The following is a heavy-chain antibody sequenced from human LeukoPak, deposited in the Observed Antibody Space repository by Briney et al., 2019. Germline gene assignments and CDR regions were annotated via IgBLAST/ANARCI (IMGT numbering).Heavy chain of an antibody. Sequence: PSETLSVTCAVSGYSLSSRYYWGWIRQPPGKGLEWIGCIFHSGSTYYNPSLKSRVTISVDTSKNQFSLKLSSVTAADTAVYYCARVRGLYCFDYWGQGTLVTVSS. D-gene: IGHD2-15*01. CDR3: ARVRGLYCFDY. V-gene: IGHV4-38-2*01. CDR1: GYSLSSRYY. CDR2: IFHSGST. J-gene: IGHJ4*02.